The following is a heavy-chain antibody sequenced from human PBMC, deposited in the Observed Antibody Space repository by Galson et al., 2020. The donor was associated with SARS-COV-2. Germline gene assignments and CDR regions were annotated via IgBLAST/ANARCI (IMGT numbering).Heavy chain of an antibody. J-gene: IGHJ4*02. CDR1: GFTFGDYG. CDR2: IRSNTYGGTT. V-gene: IGHV3-49*04. Sequence: SGGSLRLSCTASGFTFGDYGVTWVRQAPGKGLEWVGFIRSNTYGGTTEYAASVKGRFTISRDDSKSIAYLQMNSLKTEDTGVYYCTRDLTYCSGSDCYRGTFDYWGQGTLVTVSS. D-gene: IGHD2-15*01. CDR3: TRDLTYCSGSDCYRGTFDY.